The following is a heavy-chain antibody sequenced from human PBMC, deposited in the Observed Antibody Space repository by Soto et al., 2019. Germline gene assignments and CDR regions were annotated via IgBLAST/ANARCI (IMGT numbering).Heavy chain of an antibody. D-gene: IGHD3-22*01. CDR2: MNPNSGNT. Sequence: ASLKVSCKASGYTFTSYDINWVRQATGQGLEWMGWMNPNSGNTGYAQKFQGRVTMTRNTSISTAYMELSSLRSEDTAVYYCARNRAPTYYYDSSGSWSHAFDIWGQGTMVTVSS. CDR3: ARNRAPTYYYDSSGSWSHAFDI. J-gene: IGHJ3*02. CDR1: GYTFTSYD. V-gene: IGHV1-8*01.